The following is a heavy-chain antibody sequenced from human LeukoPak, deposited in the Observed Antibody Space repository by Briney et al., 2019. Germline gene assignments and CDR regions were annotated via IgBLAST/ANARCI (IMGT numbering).Heavy chain of an antibody. J-gene: IGHJ4*02. V-gene: IGHV3-43*02. CDR1: GFTFDDYA. CDR2: ISGDGGTS. D-gene: IGHD3-3*01. Sequence: GGSLRLSYAASGFTFDDYAMHWVRQGPGKGLEWVSLISGDGGTSYYADSMKGRFTISRDNSKSSLYLQINSLRTEDTALYYCAKDINDFWSGYYAPLDYWGQGTLVTVSS. CDR3: AKDINDFWSGYYAPLDY.